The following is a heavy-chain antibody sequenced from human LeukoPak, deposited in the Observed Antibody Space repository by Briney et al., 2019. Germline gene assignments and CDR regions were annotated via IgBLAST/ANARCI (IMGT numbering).Heavy chain of an antibody. J-gene: IGHJ4*02. Sequence: GESLQISCQGSGSSFTSYWVGWVRQLPGKGRGWMGIIYTGDSDTRYSPSFQGQVTISADKSISTAYLQWSSLKASDTAMYYCARRNGYNDCWGQGTLVTVSS. CDR3: ARRNGYNDC. CDR2: IYTGDSDT. CDR1: GSSFTSYW. D-gene: IGHD5-24*01. V-gene: IGHV5-51*01.